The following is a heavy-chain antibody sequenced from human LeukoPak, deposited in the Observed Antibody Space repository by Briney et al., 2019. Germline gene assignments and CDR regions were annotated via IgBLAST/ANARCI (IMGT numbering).Heavy chain of an antibody. CDR2: FDPEDGET. CDR3: ATGTTYYDILTGYYSPFDY. V-gene: IGHV1-24*01. Sequence: ASVKVSCKVSGYTVSELSMHWVRQAPGKGLEWMAGFDPEDGETIYAQKFQGRVTMTEDTSTDTAYMGLSSLRSEDTAVYYCATGTTYYDILTGYYSPFDYWGQGTLVTVSS. J-gene: IGHJ4*02. D-gene: IGHD3-9*01. CDR1: GYTVSELS.